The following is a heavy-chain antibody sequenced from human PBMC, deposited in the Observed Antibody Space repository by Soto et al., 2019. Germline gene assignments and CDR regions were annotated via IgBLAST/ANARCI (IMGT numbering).Heavy chain of an antibody. CDR2: MNPSGGDT. V-gene: IGHV1-46*01. CDR1: GYPFTNYF. D-gene: IGHD6-6*01. CDR3: ARERDSSSSDFWGRYMDV. Sequence: QVRLIQSGAEVKRPGASVRLSCQTSGYPFTNYFILWVRQAPGQGLEWMGMMNPSGGDTSNAHKFQDRIRMTMDRSTGTVYMELSSLRPDDTATYYCARERDSSSSDFWGRYMDVWGQGTTVSVS. J-gene: IGHJ6*02.